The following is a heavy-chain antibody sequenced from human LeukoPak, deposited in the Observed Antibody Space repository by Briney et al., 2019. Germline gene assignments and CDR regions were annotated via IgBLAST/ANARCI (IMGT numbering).Heavy chain of an antibody. Sequence: PGGPLRLSCVASGFTFSNYAMSWVRQAPGRGLEWVSAISGSGGSTYYADSVKGRFTISRDNSKNTLFLQMNSLRAEDTALYYCAKDSSDSWFDYWGQGTLVTVSS. CDR3: AKDSSDSWFDY. CDR1: GFTFSNYA. CDR2: ISGSGGST. V-gene: IGHV3-23*01. D-gene: IGHD6-25*01. J-gene: IGHJ4*02.